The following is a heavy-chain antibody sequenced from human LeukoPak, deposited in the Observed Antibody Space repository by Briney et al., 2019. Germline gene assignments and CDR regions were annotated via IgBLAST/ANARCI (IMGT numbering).Heavy chain of an antibody. D-gene: IGHD5-18*01. CDR1: GFTFSSYG. CDR3: AKDTEPWIQAYYFDY. CDR2: IWYDGSNK. Sequence: GGSLRLSCAASGFTFSSYGMHWVRQAPGKGLEWVAVIWYDGSNKYYADSVKGRFTISRDNSKNTLYLQMNSLRAEETAVYYCAKDTEPWIQAYYFDYWGQGTLVTVSS. J-gene: IGHJ4*02. V-gene: IGHV3-33*06.